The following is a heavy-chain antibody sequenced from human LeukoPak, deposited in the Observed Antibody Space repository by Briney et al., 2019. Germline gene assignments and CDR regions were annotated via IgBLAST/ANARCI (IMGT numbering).Heavy chain of an antibody. Sequence: GGSLRLSCAASGFTFSSYWMHGVRQAPGKGLVWVSRINSDGSSTTYADSVKGRFTISRDNAKNTLYLQMNSLRGEDTAVYYCARGIAATIQHWGQGTLVTVSS. CDR1: GFTFSSYW. CDR3: ARGIAATIQH. D-gene: IGHD6-13*01. CDR2: INSDGSST. V-gene: IGHV3-74*01. J-gene: IGHJ1*01.